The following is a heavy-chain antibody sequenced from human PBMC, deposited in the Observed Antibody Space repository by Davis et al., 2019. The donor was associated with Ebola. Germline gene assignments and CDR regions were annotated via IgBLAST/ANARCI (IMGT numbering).Heavy chain of an antibody. CDR3: ARALWFGELLYGVDAFDI. V-gene: IGHV1-2*02. CDR2: INPNSGGT. CDR1: GYTFTGYY. J-gene: IGHJ3*02. Sequence: ASVKVSCKASGYTFTGYYMHWVRQAPGQGLEWMGWINPNSGGTNYAQKFQGRVTMTRDTSISTAYMEVSRLRSDDTAVYYCARALWFGELLYGVDAFDIWGQGTMVTVSS. D-gene: IGHD3-10*01.